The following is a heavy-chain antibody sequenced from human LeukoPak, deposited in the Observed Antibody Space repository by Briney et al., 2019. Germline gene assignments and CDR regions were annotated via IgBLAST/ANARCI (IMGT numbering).Heavy chain of an antibody. CDR2: INTDGSST. Sequence: HSGGSLRLSCAASGFTFSSYWMPWVRQAPGKGLVWVSRINTDGSSTSYADSVKGRFTISRDNAKNTLYLQMNSLRAEDTAVFYWERDDGGGYCSCNNCAGGGGFDYWGQGTLVTVSS. CDR1: GFTFSSYW. D-gene: IGHD2-2*01. CDR3: ERDDGGGYCSCNNCAGGGGFDY. V-gene: IGHV3-74*01. J-gene: IGHJ4*02.